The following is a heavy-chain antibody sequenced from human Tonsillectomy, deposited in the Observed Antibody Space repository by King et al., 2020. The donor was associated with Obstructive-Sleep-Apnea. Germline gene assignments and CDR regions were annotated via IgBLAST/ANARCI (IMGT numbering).Heavy chain of an antibody. D-gene: IGHD3-9*01. CDR2: ISYDGSNK. CDR3: AGELENILTGYFLSYYYYGMDV. V-gene: IGHV3-30-3*01. CDR1: GFTFSSYA. J-gene: IGHJ6*02. Sequence: VQLVESGGGVVQPGRSLRLSCAASGFTFSSYAMHWVRQAPGKGLEGLAVISYDGSNKYYADSVTGRFTISRDNSKNTLYLQMNSLRAEDTAVYYFAGELENILTGYFLSYYYYGMDVWGQGTTVTVSS.